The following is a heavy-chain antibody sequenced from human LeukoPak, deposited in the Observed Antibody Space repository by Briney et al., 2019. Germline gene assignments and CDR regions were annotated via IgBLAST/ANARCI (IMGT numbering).Heavy chain of an antibody. Sequence: GESLKIPCKGSGYSFTSYWIGWVRQMPGKGLEWMGIIYPGDSDTRYSPSFQGQVTISADKSISTAYLQWSSLKASDTAMYYRARRKAAAAMYYYYGMDVWGQGTTVTVSS. V-gene: IGHV5-51*01. D-gene: IGHD2-2*01. CDR3: ARRKAAAAMYYYYGMDV. CDR2: IYPGDSDT. CDR1: GYSFTSYW. J-gene: IGHJ6*02.